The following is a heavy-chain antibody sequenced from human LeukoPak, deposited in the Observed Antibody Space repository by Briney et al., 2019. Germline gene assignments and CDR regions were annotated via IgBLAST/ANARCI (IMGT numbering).Heavy chain of an antibody. V-gene: IGHV4-4*07. CDR1: GGSISTYY. D-gene: IGHD3-10*01. CDR2: MYTNGNT. Sequence: SETLSLTCTVSGGSISTYYWSWIRQPAGMGLEWIGRMYTNGNTHYNPSLKSRVTISVDTSKNQFSLKLSSVTAADTAVYYCARGQFSYNFDYWGQGTLVTVSS. J-gene: IGHJ4*02. CDR3: ARGQFSYNFDY.